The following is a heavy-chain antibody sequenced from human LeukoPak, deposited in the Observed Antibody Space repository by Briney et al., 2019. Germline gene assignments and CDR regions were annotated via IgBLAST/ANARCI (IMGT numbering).Heavy chain of an antibody. V-gene: IGHV3-11*05. CDR3: ARGPSSGWYYFDY. Sequence: PGGSLRLSCVASGFILSDYYMSWIRQAPGKGLEWVSYISHSSSYTNYADSVKGRFTISRDNAKNSLYLQMNSLRAEDTAVYYCARGPSSGWYYFDYWGQGTLVTVSP. CDR1: GFILSDYY. J-gene: IGHJ4*02. CDR2: ISHSSSYT. D-gene: IGHD6-19*01.